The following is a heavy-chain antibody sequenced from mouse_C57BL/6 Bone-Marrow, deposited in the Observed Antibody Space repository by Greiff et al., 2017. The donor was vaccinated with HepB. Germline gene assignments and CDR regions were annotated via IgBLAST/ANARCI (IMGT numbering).Heavy chain of an antibody. Sequence: VQLQQPGAELVKPGASVKLSCKASGYTFTSYWMQWVKQRPGQGLEWIGEIDPSDSYTNYNQKFKGKGTLTVDTSSSTAYMQLSSLTSEDSAVYYCARWGYGATPYYFDYWGQGTTLTVSS. J-gene: IGHJ2*01. D-gene: IGHD2-2*01. CDR1: GYTFTSYW. V-gene: IGHV1-50*01. CDR2: IDPSDSYT. CDR3: ARWGYGATPYYFDY.